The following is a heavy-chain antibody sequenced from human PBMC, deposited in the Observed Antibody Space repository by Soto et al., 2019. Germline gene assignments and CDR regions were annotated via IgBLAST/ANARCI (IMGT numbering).Heavy chain of an antibody. V-gene: IGHV5-51*01. J-gene: IGHJ4*02. D-gene: IGHD2-2*01. CDR1: GYSFTNYW. CDR3: ARLNLAPAAPPYYFDY. CDR2: INPGDSES. Sequence: GESLKISCQGSGYSFTNYWIGWMRQMPGKGLEYMGIINPGDSESRYSPSFKGQVTTSADKSISTAYLQWSSLKASDTAMYYCARLNLAPAAPPYYFDYWGQGTLVTVSS.